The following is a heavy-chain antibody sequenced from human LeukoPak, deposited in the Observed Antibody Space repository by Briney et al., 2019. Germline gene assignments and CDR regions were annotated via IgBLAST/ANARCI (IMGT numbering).Heavy chain of an antibody. CDR2: IKGDGSST. CDR3: VRRDAFDI. V-gene: IGHV3-74*01. CDR1: GFTFSNYW. J-gene: IGHJ3*02. Sequence: GGSLRLSCAASGFTFSNYWMHWVRQAPGKGLVWVSRIKGDGSSTSYADSVKGRFTISRDNAKNTLYLQMNSLRAEDTAVYYCVRRDAFDIWGQGTIVTVSS.